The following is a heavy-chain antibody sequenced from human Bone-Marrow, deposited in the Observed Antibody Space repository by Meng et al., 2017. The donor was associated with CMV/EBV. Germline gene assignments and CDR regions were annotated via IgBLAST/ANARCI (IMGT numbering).Heavy chain of an antibody. D-gene: IGHD6-6*01. V-gene: IGHV3-49*04. CDR2: IRSKAYGGTT. J-gene: IGHJ4*02. CDR1: GFTFGDYA. CDR3: TRQYDPYSSSFTFDY. Sequence: GESLKISCTASGFTFGDYAMSWVRQAPGKGLEWVGFIRSKAYGGTTEYAASVKGRFTISGDDSKSIAYLQMNSLKTEDTAVYYCTRQYDPYSSSFTFDYWGQGTLVTVSS.